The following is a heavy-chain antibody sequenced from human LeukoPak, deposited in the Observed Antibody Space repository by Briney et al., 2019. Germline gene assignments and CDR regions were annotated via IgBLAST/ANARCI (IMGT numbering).Heavy chain of an antibody. Sequence: KSSETLSLTCAVYGGSFSGYYWSWIRQPPGKGLEWIGEINHSGSTNYNPSLKSRVTISVDTSKNQFSLKLSSVTAADTAVYYCARVTPYYYGSGSYSFPLDYWGRGTLVTVSS. J-gene: IGHJ4*02. V-gene: IGHV4-34*01. CDR1: GGSFSGYY. CDR3: ARVTPYYYGSGSYSFPLDY. D-gene: IGHD3-10*01. CDR2: INHSGST.